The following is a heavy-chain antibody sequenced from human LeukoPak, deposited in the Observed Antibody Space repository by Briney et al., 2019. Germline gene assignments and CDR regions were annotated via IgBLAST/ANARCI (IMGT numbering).Heavy chain of an antibody. CDR3: TRHGSGSYLTFDY. CDR2: IRSKANSYAT. J-gene: IGHJ4*02. V-gene: IGHV3-73*01. Sequence: SGGSLRLSCAASGFTFSGSATHWVRQASGKGLEWVGRIRSKANSYATAYAASVKGRFTISRDDSKNTAYLQMNSLKTEDTAVYYCTRHGSGSYLTFDYWGQGTLVTVSS. CDR1: GFTFSGSA. D-gene: IGHD3-10*01.